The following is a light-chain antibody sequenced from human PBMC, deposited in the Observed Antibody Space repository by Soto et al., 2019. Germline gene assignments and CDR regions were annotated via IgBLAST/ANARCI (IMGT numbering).Light chain of an antibody. CDR3: QQYNNWPET. CDR1: QNVNNN. J-gene: IGKJ1*01. V-gene: IGKV3-15*01. Sequence: EIVMTQTPATLSVSPGERVTLSCRASQNVNNNLVWYQQKPGQAPRLLIYGASTRATGIPARFSGSGSGTDFTLTISSLQSEDFAVYYCQQYNNWPETFGQGTKVEFK. CDR2: GAS.